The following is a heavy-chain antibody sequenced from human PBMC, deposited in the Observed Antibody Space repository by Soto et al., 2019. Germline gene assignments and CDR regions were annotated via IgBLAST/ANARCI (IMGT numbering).Heavy chain of an antibody. Sequence: ASVKVSCKASGYTFTSYDINWVRQATGQGLEWMGWMNPNSGNTGYAQKFHGRVTMTRNTSISTAYMELSSLRYEDTAVYYCARGFYYYDCSGNYLVRSLSSWGQERTV. D-gene: IGHD3-22*01. J-gene: IGHJ3*01. CDR3: ARGFYYYDCSGNYLVRSLSS. CDR1: GYTFTSYD. CDR2: MNPNSGNT. V-gene: IGHV1-8*01.